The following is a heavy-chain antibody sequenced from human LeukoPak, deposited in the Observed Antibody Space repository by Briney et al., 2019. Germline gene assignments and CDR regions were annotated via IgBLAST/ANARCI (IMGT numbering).Heavy chain of an antibody. D-gene: IGHD3-10*01. CDR2: IWYDGSNK. CDR3: ARVYGSGSYQYYYYGMDV. V-gene: IGHV3-33*01. J-gene: IGHJ6*02. CDR1: GFTFSSYG. Sequence: GGSLRLSCAASGFTFSSYGMHWDRQAPGKGLEWVAVIWYDGSNKYYADSVKGRFTISRDNSKNTLYLQMNSLRAEDTAVYYCARVYGSGSYQYYYYGMDVWGQGTTVTVSS.